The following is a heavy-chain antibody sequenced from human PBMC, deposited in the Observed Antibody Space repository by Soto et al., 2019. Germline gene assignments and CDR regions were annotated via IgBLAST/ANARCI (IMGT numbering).Heavy chain of an antibody. CDR3: ARALYCSTTSCYGPFDY. J-gene: IGHJ4*02. Sequence: SETLSLTCTVSGVSIISYYWSWIRRPPGKGLEWIGYIHYSGSTNYNPSLKSRVTISVDTSKNQFSLKLSSVTAADTAVYYCARALYCSTTSCYGPFDYWGQGTLVTVS. D-gene: IGHD2-2*01. CDR2: IHYSGST. CDR1: GVSIISYY. V-gene: IGHV4-59*01.